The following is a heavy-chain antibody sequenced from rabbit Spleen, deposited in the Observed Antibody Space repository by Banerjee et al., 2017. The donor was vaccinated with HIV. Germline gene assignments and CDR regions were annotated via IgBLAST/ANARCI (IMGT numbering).Heavy chain of an antibody. V-gene: IGHV1S45*01. D-gene: IGHD1-1*01. CDR3: ARDTSSSFSSYGMDL. Sequence: QEQLTETGGGLVQPGASLTLTCTASGVSFSSSSYICWVRQAPGKGLEWIACIDSGSSGFTYFATWAKGRFTISETSSTTVTLQVTRLTAADTATYFCARDTSSSFSSYGMDLWGQGTLVTVS. CDR1: GVSFSSSSY. CDR2: IDSGSSGFT. J-gene: IGHJ6*01.